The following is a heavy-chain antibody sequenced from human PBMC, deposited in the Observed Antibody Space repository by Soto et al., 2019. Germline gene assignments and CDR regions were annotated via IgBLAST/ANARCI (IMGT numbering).Heavy chain of an antibody. Sequence: SETLSLTCTVSGGSISSGGYYWSWIRQHPGKGLEWIGYIYYSGSTYYNPSLKSRVTISVDTSKNQFPLKLSSVTAADTAVYYCARWVVANWFDPWGQGTLVTVSS. J-gene: IGHJ5*02. D-gene: IGHD2-15*01. CDR1: GGSISSGGYY. CDR2: IYYSGST. V-gene: IGHV4-31*03. CDR3: ARWVVANWFDP.